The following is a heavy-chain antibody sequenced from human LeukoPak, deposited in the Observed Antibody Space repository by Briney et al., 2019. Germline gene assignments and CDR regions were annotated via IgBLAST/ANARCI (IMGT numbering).Heavy chain of an antibody. CDR2: IYHSGST. Sequence: SSETLSLTCTVSGYSISSGYYWGWIRQPPGKGLEWIGIIYHSGSTYYNPSLESRVTISVDTSKNQFSLKLSSVTAADTAVYYCARVGCSSTSCYKGWFDPWGQGTLVTVSS. J-gene: IGHJ5*02. D-gene: IGHD2-2*02. CDR1: GYSISSGYY. CDR3: ARVGCSSTSCYKGWFDP. V-gene: IGHV4-38-2*02.